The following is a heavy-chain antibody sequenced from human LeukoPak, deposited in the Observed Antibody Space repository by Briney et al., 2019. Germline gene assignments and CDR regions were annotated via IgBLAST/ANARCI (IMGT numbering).Heavy chain of an antibody. Sequence: SETLSLTCTVSGGSISSYYWSWIRQPPGKGLEWIGEINHSGSTNYNPSLKSRVTISVDKSKNQFSLKLSSVAAADTALYYCARAGQGYCTSASCYLSLDYWGQGTLVTVSS. CDR3: ARAGQGYCTSASCYLSLDY. CDR1: GGSISSYY. V-gene: IGHV4-34*01. CDR2: INHSGST. J-gene: IGHJ4*02. D-gene: IGHD2-2*01.